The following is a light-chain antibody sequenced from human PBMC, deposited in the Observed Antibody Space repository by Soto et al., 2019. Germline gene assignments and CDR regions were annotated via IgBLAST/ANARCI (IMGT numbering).Light chain of an antibody. J-gene: IGKJ3*01. CDR3: QQYDDWPGVT. CDR2: DAS. CDR1: RSISKN. V-gene: IGKV3-15*01. Sequence: EIVMTQSPASLSVSPGERATLSCRASRSISKNLAWYQQKPGQSARFLIYDASTRATGIPARFSGSGSGTDFTLTISSLQSEDSATYYCQQYDDWPGVTFGPGTKVEIK.